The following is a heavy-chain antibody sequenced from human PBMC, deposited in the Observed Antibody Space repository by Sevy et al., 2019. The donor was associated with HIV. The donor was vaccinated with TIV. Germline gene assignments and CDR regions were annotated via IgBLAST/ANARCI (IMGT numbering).Heavy chain of an antibody. CDR2: IYPGDSDT. CDR3: ARQTTDIVVVPAAPTGWFDP. J-gene: IGHJ5*02. CDR1: GYSFTSYW. Sequence: GESLKISCKGSGYSFTSYWIGWVRQMPGKGLEWMGIIYPGDSDTRYSPSFQGQVTISADKSISTAYPQWSSLKASDTAMYYCARQTTDIVVVPAAPTGWFDPWGQGTLVTVSS. D-gene: IGHD2-2*01. V-gene: IGHV5-51*01.